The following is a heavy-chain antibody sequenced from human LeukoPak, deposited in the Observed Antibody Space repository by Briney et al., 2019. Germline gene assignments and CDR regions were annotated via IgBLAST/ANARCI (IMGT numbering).Heavy chain of an antibody. CDR2: ISPYSGNT. J-gene: IGHJ4*02. Sequence: ASVKVSCKASGYLFINYGISWLRQAPGQGLECIGWISPYSGNTDYPQKLQGRVTMTTDTSTTTAYMELRSLSFDDTAVYYCARTSGVSVAGSPYYFDFWGQGTLISVSS. V-gene: IGHV1-18*01. CDR3: ARTSGVSVAGSPYYFDF. CDR1: GYLFINYG. D-gene: IGHD6-19*01.